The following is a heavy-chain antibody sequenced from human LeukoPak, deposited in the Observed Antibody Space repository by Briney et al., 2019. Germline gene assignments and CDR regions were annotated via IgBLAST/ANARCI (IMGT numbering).Heavy chain of an antibody. J-gene: IGHJ3*02. CDR2: ISAYNDNT. Sequence: ASVKVSCKASGYIFTSYSIIWVRQAPGQGLEWMGWISAYNDNTNYAQKLQGRVTMTTDTSTSTAYMELRSLRSDDTAVYYCAREEGAPIAAANIWGLGTMVTVSS. CDR1: GYIFTSYS. D-gene: IGHD6-13*01. V-gene: IGHV1-18*01. CDR3: AREEGAPIAAANI.